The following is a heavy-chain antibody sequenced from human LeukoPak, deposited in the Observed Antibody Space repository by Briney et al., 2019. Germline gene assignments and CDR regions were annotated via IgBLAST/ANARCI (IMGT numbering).Heavy chain of an antibody. Sequence: LPGGSLRLSCAASGFTFSSYAMHWVRQAPGKGLEWVAVISYDGSNKYYADSVKGRFTISRDNSKNTLYLQMNSLRAEDTAVYYCAREIGTGGYYNVYYYGMDVWGKGTTVTVSS. CDR1: GFTFSSYA. J-gene: IGHJ6*04. CDR2: ISYDGSNK. D-gene: IGHD3-10*01. CDR3: AREIGTGGYYNVYYYGMDV. V-gene: IGHV3-30*04.